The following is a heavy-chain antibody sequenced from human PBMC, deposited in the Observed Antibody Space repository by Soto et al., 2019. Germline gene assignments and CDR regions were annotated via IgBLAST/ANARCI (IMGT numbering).Heavy chain of an antibody. Sequence: GGSLRLSCAASGFTFDDYAMHWVRQAPGKGLEWVSGISWNSGSIGYADSVKGRFTISRDNAKNSLYLQMNSLRAEDTALYYCASGDWLCYWGQGTLVTVSS. CDR2: ISWNSGSI. D-gene: IGHD3-9*01. CDR3: ASGDWLCY. CDR1: GFTFDDYA. J-gene: IGHJ4*02. V-gene: IGHV3-9*01.